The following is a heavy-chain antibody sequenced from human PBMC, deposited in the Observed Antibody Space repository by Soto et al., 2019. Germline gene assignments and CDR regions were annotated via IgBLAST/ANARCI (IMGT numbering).Heavy chain of an antibody. D-gene: IGHD1-20*01. CDR3: ARLTGPYFDS. J-gene: IGHJ4*02. Sequence: QVQLQESGPGLVRPSGTLSLTCAVSGDSLSGYNWWWWVRQSPGKGLEWVAEISHSGTTNYKSSLKSRVTISVDKSKNQFSLNLDSVTAADTAVYYCARLTGPYFDSWGQGALVIVSS. CDR2: ISHSGTT. CDR1: GDSLSGYNW. V-gene: IGHV4-4*02.